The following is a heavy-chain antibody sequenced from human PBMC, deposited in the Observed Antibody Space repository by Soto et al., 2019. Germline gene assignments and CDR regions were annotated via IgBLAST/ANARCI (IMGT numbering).Heavy chain of an antibody. J-gene: IGHJ6*02. D-gene: IGHD4-4*01. V-gene: IGHV3-74*01. Sequence: EVQLVESGGGLVQPGGSLGPSVAAPGFTLSANWMHGARQAPGKGLVWVSRIDGDGSTTSYADSVKGRFTISRDNAKSTLYLQMNSLRAEDTAVYYCARPGYSNYGPGVDVWGQGTTVTVSS. CDR2: IDGDGSTT. CDR3: ARPGYSNYGPGVDV. CDR1: GFTLSANW.